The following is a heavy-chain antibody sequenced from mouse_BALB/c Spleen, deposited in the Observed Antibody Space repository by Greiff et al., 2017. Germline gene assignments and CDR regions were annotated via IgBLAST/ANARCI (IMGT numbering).Heavy chain of an antibody. CDR1: GFTFSSYG. V-gene: IGHV5-6-3*01. CDR2: INSNGGST. J-gene: IGHJ4*01. CDR3: ARDRGAYYRYDDAMDY. Sequence: DVMLVESGGGLVQPGGSLKLSCAASGFTFSSYGMSWVRQTPDKRLELVATINSNGGSTYYPDSVKGRFTISRDNAKNTLYLQMSSLKSEDTAMYYCARDRGAYYRYDDAMDYWGQGTSVTVSS. D-gene: IGHD2-14*01.